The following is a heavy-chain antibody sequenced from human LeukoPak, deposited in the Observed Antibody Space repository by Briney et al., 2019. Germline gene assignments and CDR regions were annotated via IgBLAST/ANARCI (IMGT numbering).Heavy chain of an antibody. D-gene: IGHD6-19*01. V-gene: IGHV3-53*01. CDR3: ARGTSGWSPAPFDY. CDR2: IYSGGST. Sequence: GGSLRLSCAAAWSTVSSNYMSWVRQAPGKGLEWVSVIYSGGSTYYADSVKGRFTIYRDNSKNTLYLQMNSLRAEDTAVYYCARGTSGWSPAPFDYWGQGTLVTVSS. J-gene: IGHJ4*02. CDR1: WSTVSSNY.